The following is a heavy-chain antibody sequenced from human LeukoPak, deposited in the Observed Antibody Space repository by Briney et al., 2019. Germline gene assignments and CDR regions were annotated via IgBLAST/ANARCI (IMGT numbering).Heavy chain of an antibody. D-gene: IGHD3-3*01. CDR3: ANLYDFWTGDY. Sequence: GGSLRLSCAASGFTFSSYAMSWVRQAPGKGLEWGSAISGSGGSRYYADSVKGRFTISRDNSKNTLYLQMNSLRAEDTAVYYCANLYDFWTGDYWGQGTLVTVSS. CDR2: ISGSGGSR. V-gene: IGHV3-23*01. CDR1: GFTFSSYA. J-gene: IGHJ4*02.